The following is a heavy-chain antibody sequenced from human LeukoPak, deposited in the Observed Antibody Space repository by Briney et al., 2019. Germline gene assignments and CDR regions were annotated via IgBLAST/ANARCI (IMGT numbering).Heavy chain of an antibody. J-gene: IGHJ4*02. V-gene: IGHV3-30-3*01. CDR1: GFTFSSYA. CDR3: AKDQELMGSFDY. CDR2: ISYDGSNK. D-gene: IGHD1-7*01. Sequence: GGSLRLSCAASGFTFSSYAMHWVRQAPGKGLEWLAVISYDGSNKYYADPVKGRFTISRDNSKNTLYLQMNSLRAEHTAVYYCAKDQELMGSFDYWGQGTLVTVSS.